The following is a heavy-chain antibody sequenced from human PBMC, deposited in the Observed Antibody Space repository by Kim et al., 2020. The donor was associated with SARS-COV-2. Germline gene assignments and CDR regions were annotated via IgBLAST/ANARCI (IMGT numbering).Heavy chain of an antibody. Sequence: GGSLRLSCAASGFTFSSYAMSWVRQAPGKGLEWVSAISGSGGSTYYADSVKGRFTISRDNSKNTLYLQMNSLRAEDTAVYYCAKGMAMRSGSYYKTYYYYGMDVWGQGTTVTVSS. CDR1: GFTFSSYA. CDR3: AKGMAMRSGSYYKTYYYYGMDV. V-gene: IGHV3-23*01. D-gene: IGHD3-10*01. J-gene: IGHJ6*02. CDR2: ISGSGGST.